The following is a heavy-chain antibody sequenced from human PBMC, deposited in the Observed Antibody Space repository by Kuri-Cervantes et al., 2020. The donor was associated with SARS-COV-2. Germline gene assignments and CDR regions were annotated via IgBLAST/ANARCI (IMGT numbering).Heavy chain of an antibody. CDR2: IYYRGNT. CDR1: GGSISSHY. Sequence: SETLSLTCTVSGGSISSHYWSWIRQPPGKGLEWIGYIYYRGNTYYNSSLKSRVTISVDTSSKQFSLHLSSVTAADTAVYYCARAYGFLRYIYYMDVWGRGTTVTVSS. V-gene: IGHV4-59*11. D-gene: IGHD4-17*01. CDR3: ARAYGFLRYIYYMDV. J-gene: IGHJ6*03.